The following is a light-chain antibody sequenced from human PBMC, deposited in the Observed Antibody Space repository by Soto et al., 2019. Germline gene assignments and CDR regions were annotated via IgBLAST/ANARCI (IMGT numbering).Light chain of an antibody. Sequence: QLVLTQSPSASASLGASVKLTCTLSSGHSNYAIAWHQQQSEKGPRYLMKLNSDGSHNKGDGIPDRFSGSSSGAERYLTISSLPSEDEADYYCQTWGSGIVVFGGGTKVTVL. CDR2: LNSDGSH. CDR3: QTWGSGIVV. J-gene: IGLJ2*01. CDR1: SGHSNYA. V-gene: IGLV4-69*01.